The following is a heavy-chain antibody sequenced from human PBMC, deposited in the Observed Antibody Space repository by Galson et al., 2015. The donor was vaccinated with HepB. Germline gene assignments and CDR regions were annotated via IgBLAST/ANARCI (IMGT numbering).Heavy chain of an antibody. CDR2: ISYDGSNK. V-gene: IGHV3-30-3*01. J-gene: IGHJ3*02. CDR3: ASPPPIAARRDGAFDI. Sequence: SLRLSCAASGFTFSSYAMHWVRQAPGKGLEWVAVISYDGSNKYYADSVKGRFTISRDNSKNTLYLQMNSLRAEDTAVYYCASPPPIAARRDGAFDIWGQGTMVTVSS. CDR1: GFTFSSYA. D-gene: IGHD6-6*01.